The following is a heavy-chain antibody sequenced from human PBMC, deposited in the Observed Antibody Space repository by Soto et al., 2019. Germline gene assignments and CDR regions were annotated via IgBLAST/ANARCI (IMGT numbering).Heavy chain of an antibody. V-gene: IGHV3-7*01. CDR1: GFTFSSYW. Sequence: EVQLVESGGGLVQPGGSLRLSCAASGFTFSSYWMSWVRQAPGKGLEWLANIKVDGSEKYYVDSVKGRFTISRDNAKNSLYLQMISLRVEGTAVYYCARDIVATIGGFDYWGLGALVIVSS. J-gene: IGHJ4*02. CDR2: IKVDGSEK. CDR3: ARDIVATIGGFDY. D-gene: IGHD5-12*01.